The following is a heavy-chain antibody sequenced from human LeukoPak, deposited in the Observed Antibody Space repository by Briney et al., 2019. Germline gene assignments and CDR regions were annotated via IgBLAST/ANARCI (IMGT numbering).Heavy chain of an antibody. CDR3: LAISSWYYFDY. Sequence: SETLSLTCAVTGYAISSGYYWGWIRQSPGKGLEWIGSHYQSGNTYYHPSLKSRVTISVDTSMNQFPLKLRSVTAADTAVYYCLAISSWYYFDYWGQGALVTVSS. D-gene: IGHD6-13*01. CDR2: HYQSGNT. CDR1: GYAISSGYY. J-gene: IGHJ4*02. V-gene: IGHV4-38-2*01.